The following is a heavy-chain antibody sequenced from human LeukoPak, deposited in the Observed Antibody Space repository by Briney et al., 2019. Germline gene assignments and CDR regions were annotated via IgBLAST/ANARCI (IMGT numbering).Heavy chain of an antibody. Sequence: SGPTLVNPTQTFTLTCTFSGFSLSTSGVGVGWVRQPPGKALQWLALIYGNDDKRYSPSLKNRLNISKDSSTSPVVLTMTNMDPVDTATYYCVHDIPRGEGFQHWGQGTLVTVSS. V-gene: IGHV2-5*01. CDR2: IYGNDDK. CDR3: VHDIPRGEGFQH. CDR1: GFSLSTSGVG. D-gene: IGHD2-2*01. J-gene: IGHJ1*01.